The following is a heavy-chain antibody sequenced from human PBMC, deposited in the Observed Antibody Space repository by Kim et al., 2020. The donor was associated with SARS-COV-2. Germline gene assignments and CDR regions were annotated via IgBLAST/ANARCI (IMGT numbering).Heavy chain of an antibody. CDR1: GVSFSGYY. Sequence: SETLSLTCAVYGVSFSGYYWSWIRQPPGKGLEWIGEINNSGSTNYNPSLKSRVTISLDTSKNQFSLKLSSVTAADTALYYCARLTILTGYHFFDYWGQGT. V-gene: IGHV4-34*01. CDR3: ARLTILTGYHFFDY. CDR2: INNSGST. D-gene: IGHD3-9*01. J-gene: IGHJ4*02.